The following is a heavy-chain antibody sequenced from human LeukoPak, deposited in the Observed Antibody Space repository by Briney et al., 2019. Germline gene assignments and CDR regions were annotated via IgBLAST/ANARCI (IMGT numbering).Heavy chain of an antibody. V-gene: IGHV4-34*01. J-gene: IGHJ4*02. D-gene: IGHD3-22*01. Sequence: SETLSLTCAVYGGSFSGYYWSWIRQPPGKGLEWIGQINHSGSTNYNPSLKSRVTITVDTSKNQFSLKLSSVTAADTAVYYCARAPGNYYDSRGAFDYWGQGTLATVSS. CDR2: INHSGST. CDR3: ARAPGNYYDSRGAFDY. CDR1: GGSFSGYY.